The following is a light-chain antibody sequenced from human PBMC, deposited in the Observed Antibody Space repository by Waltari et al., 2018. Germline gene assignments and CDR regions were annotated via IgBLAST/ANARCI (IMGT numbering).Light chain of an antibody. CDR1: QSVSSN. V-gene: IGKV3-15*01. CDR3: QQYNNWPPGA. Sequence: EIVMTQSPATLSVSPGERATLSCRASQSVSSNLAWYQQKPGPAPRLLIHGASTRATGSPARFSGSGSGTEFTITMSSLQSEDFAVYYCQQYNNWPPGAFGQGTKVEIK. J-gene: IGKJ1*01. CDR2: GAS.